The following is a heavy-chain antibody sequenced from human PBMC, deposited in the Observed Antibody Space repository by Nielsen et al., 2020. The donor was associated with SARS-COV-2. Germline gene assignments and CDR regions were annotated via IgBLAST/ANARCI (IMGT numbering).Heavy chain of an antibody. Sequence: SETLSLTCAVYGGSFSGYYWSWIRQPPGKGLEWIGYIYYSGSTNYNPSLKSRVTISVDTSKNQFSLKLSSVTAADTAVYYCARDKVTRYGDYVGFGDWGQGTLVTVSS. V-gene: IGHV4-59*01. J-gene: IGHJ4*02. CDR1: GGSFSGYY. D-gene: IGHD4-17*01. CDR3: ARDKVTRYGDYVGFGD. CDR2: IYYSGST.